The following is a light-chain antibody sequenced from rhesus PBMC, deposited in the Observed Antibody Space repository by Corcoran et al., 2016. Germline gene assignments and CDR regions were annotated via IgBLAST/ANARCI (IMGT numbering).Light chain of an antibody. CDR3: GQGTNVPPYT. J-gene: IGKJ2*01. Sequence: DVVMTQSPLSLPITPGQPASISCRPSQSLVHSNGNTYLSWYHQKPGQPPRRLIYEVSNRDSGVPDRFSGSGAGTDFTLKISRVEAEDVGVYYCGQGTNVPPYTFGQGTKVEIK. CDR2: EVS. V-gene: IGKV2-65*01. CDR1: QSLVHSNGNTY.